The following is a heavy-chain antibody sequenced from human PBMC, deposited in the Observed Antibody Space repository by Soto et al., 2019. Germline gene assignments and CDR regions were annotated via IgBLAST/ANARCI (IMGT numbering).Heavy chain of an antibody. J-gene: IGHJ6*02. Sequence: PGGSLRLSCAASGFTFSSYGMHWVRQAPGKGLEWVAVISYDGSNKYYADSVKGRFTISRDNSKNTLYLQMNSLRAEDTAVYYCAKDMGARDYYYGMDVWGQGTTVTVS. CDR3: AKDMGARDYYYGMDV. CDR2: ISYDGSNK. CDR1: GFTFSSYG. V-gene: IGHV3-30*18. D-gene: IGHD3-16*01.